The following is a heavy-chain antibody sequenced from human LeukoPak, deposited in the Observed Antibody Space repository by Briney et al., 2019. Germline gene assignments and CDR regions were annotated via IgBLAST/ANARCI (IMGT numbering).Heavy chain of an antibody. D-gene: IGHD3-22*01. CDR2: IYTSGST. CDR1: GGSISSGSYY. CDR3: ARAFYYDSKGNWFDP. Sequence: SQTLSLTCTVSGGSISSGSYYWSWIRQPAGKGLGWIGRIYTSGSTNYNPSLKSRVTISVDTSKNQFSLKLSSVTAADTAVYYCARAFYYDSKGNWFDPWGQGTLVTVSS. J-gene: IGHJ5*02. V-gene: IGHV4-61*02.